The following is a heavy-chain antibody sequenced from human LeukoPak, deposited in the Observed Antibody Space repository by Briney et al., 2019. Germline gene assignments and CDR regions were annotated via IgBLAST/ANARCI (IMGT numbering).Heavy chain of an antibody. Sequence: SETLSLTCTVSGGSINSANYYWSWIRQNPGRDLEWIGYMDYSGNTYYNPALTSRVTISLATSKDHFSLKLSSVTAADTAIYYCARVRSTGVNYRGLFDPWGQGALVTVSS. CDR3: ARVRSTGVNYRGLFDP. V-gene: IGHV4-31*03. J-gene: IGHJ5*02. CDR1: GGSINSANYY. CDR2: MDYSGNT. D-gene: IGHD2-8*02.